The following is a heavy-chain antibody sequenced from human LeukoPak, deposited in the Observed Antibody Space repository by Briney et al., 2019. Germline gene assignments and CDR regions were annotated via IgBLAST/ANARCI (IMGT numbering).Heavy chain of an antibody. CDR2: ILDDGSNE. CDR1: GFTFSTYA. J-gene: IGHJ4*02. CDR3: ATDVSGMLNDDY. V-gene: IGHV3-30*04. Sequence: GRSLRLSCAASGFTFSTYAMHWVCQAPGKGLEWVAVILDDGSNEYYADSVKGRFTISRDNSKNTLSLQMNSLRAEDTALYYCATDVSGMLNDDYWGQGTLVTVSS. D-gene: IGHD1-26*01.